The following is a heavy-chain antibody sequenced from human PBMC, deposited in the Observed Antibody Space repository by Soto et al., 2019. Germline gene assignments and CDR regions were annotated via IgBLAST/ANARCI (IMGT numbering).Heavy chain of an antibody. Sequence: PSETLSLTCTVSGGSISSGDYYWSWIRQPPGKGLGWIGSIYYSGSTYYNPSLKSRVTISVDTSKNQFSLKLSSVTAADTAVYYCALRSMAVVPEYWGQGTLVTVSS. CDR1: GGSISSGDYY. CDR2: IYYSGST. V-gene: IGHV4-30-4*01. J-gene: IGHJ4*02. CDR3: ALRSMAVVPEY. D-gene: IGHD3-22*01.